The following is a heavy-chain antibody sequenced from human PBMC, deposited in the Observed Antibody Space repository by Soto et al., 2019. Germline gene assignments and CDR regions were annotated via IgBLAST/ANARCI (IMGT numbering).Heavy chain of an antibody. D-gene: IGHD3-10*01. J-gene: IGHJ1*01. Sequence: QVQLVQSGAEVKKPGASVKVSCKASGYSFTSYXIXXXXXXXXXXXXWMGWMNPNSGNTGYAQKFQGRVTMTRNTXXXXXYXXXXXXXXXXXXVXYXXRVSMGXSSEDFQHWGQGTLVTVSS. CDR1: GYSFTSYX. CDR3: XRVSMGXSSEDFQH. V-gene: IGHV1-8*01. CDR2: MNPNSGNT.